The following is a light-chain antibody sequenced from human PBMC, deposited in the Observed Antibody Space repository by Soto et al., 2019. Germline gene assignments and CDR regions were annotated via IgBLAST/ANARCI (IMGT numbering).Light chain of an antibody. CDR3: QQYGSSTGT. CDR1: QSVSNY. J-gene: IGKJ2*01. V-gene: IGKV3-20*01. Sequence: EIVLTQSPGTLSLSPGERATLPCRASQSVSNYLAWYTQKPGQAPRLLMFGTSTRATGIPDRFSGSGSGTDFTLTISRLEPEDFAMYYCQQYGSSTGTFGQGTKLEIK. CDR2: GTS.